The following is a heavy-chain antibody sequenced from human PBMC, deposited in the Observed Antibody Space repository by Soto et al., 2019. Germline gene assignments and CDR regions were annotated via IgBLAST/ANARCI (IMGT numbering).Heavy chain of an antibody. CDR3: ARDRLRNGYLGWNFDL. CDR2: LYNTGTT. J-gene: IGHJ2*01. V-gene: IGHV3-53*01. Sequence: EVQLVESGGGLIQPGGSLRLSCAASGFTVSTNYMNWVRQSPEKGLEWVSVLYNTGTTYYADSVNGRFTISRDDSSNALYLQMNSLRAEDTAVYYCARDRLRNGYLGWNFDLWGRGTLVTVSS. D-gene: IGHD5-18*01. CDR1: GFTVSTNY.